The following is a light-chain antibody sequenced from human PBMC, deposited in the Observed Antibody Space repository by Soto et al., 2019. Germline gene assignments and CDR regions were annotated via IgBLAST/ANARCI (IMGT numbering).Light chain of an antibody. CDR3: QQVTTFPRT. J-gene: IGKJ1*01. V-gene: IGKV1-12*01. Sequence: DIQMTQYPSSVAAAVGDRVTITCRASQRISTWLAWYQHKPGTSLKLLIFGAFSLQRGVPSRFAGPGSGTDFTLTIKSLQPEDVATYYCQQVTTFPRTFGQGTKVEIK. CDR1: QRISTW. CDR2: GAF.